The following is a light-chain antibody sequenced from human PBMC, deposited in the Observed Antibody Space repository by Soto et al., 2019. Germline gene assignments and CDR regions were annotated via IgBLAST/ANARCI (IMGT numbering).Light chain of an antibody. CDR3: TSYAGSSTWV. Sequence: QAVLPQPASVPGSPGQSITISCTGTSSDVGSYNLVSWYQQHPGKAPKLMIYEGNKRPSGVSNRFSGSKSGNTASLTISGLQAEDEADYYCTSYAGSSTWVFGGGTKLTVL. J-gene: IGLJ3*02. V-gene: IGLV2-23*01. CDR1: SSDVGSYNL. CDR2: EGN.